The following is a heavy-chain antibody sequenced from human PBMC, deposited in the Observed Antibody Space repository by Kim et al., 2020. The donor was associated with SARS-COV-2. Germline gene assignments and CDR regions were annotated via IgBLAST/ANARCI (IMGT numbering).Heavy chain of an antibody. J-gene: IGHJ6*02. CDR2: IYPGDSDT. CDR1: GYTFTTYW. V-gene: IGHV5-51*01. D-gene: IGHD4-17*01. CDR3: ARLSPDHGDYGMDV. Sequence: GESLKISCNGSGYTFTTYWIAWVRQMPGKGLEWMGIIYPGDSDTRYSPSFQGQVTISADKSITTAYLQWSSLKASDTAMYYCARLSPDHGDYGMDVWGQGTTVTVSS.